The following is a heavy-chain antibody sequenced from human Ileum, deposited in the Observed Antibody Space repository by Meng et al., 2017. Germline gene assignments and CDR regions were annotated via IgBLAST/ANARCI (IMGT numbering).Heavy chain of an antibody. CDR1: GGIFGTYA. CDR3: ARDRGVSGWQWLPAY. CDR2: IVPNFGSP. V-gene: IGHV1-69*06. Sequence: SVKVSCKASGGIFGTYAFSWVRQAPGQGLEWMGGIVPNFGSPTYAQSFQDRVTISADIATSTVYMELTSLRSKDTAVYYCARDRGVSGWQWLPAYWGQGTLVTVSS. J-gene: IGHJ4*01. D-gene: IGHD6-19*01.